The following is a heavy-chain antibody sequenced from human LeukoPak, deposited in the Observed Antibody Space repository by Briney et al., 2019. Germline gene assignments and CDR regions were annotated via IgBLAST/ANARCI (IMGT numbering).Heavy chain of an antibody. CDR2: ISGSGGST. Sequence: GGSLRLSCAASGFTFSTYAMTWVRQAPGKGLDWVSTISGSGGSTYYADSVKGRFTMSRDNSKNTLYLQINSLRAEDTAIYYCAKSKVWGTYRYTFDSWGQGNLVTVSA. D-gene: IGHD3-16*02. CDR1: GFTFSTYA. CDR3: AKSKVWGTYRYTFDS. J-gene: IGHJ4*02. V-gene: IGHV3-23*01.